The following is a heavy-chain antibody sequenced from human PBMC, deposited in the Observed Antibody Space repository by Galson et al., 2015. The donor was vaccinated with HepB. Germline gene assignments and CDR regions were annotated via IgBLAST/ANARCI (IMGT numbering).Heavy chain of an antibody. J-gene: IGHJ5*02. CDR3: ARGSGFDP. Sequence: SETLSLTCAVYGGSFSGYYWSWIRQPPGKGLEWIGEINHSGSTNYNPSLKSRVTISVDTSKNQFSLKLSSATAADTAVYYCARGSGFDPWGQGTLVTVSS. V-gene: IGHV4-34*01. CDR1: GGSFSGYY. CDR2: INHSGST.